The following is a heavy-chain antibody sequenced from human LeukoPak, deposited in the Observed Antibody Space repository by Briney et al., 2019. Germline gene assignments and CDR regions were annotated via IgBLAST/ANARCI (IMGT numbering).Heavy chain of an antibody. D-gene: IGHD4-11*01. Sequence: GWSLRLSCAASGFTFSSYWRHWVGQAPGKGLVGVSRIKRDGSRIRYADSVKGRFTTYRHPAKNTPYLQMNSLRAEDTAVYYCARVGGMTTAGPFDYWGQGTLVTVSS. CDR2: IKRDGSRI. CDR3: ARVGGMTTAGPFDY. V-gene: IGHV3-74*01. CDR1: GFTFSSYW. J-gene: IGHJ4*02.